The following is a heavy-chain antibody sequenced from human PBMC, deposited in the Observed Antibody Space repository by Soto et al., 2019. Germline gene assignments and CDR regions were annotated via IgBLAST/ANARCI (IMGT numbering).Heavy chain of an antibody. Sequence: PGQSLKISCKGSGYSFTSYWIGWVRQMPGKGLEWMGIIYPGDSDTRYSPSFQGQVTISADKSISTAYLQWSSLKASDTAMYYCVRTNIRDATALADWGQGTLVTVSS. CDR3: VRTNIRDATALAD. CDR2: IYPGDSDT. CDR1: GYSFTSYW. D-gene: IGHD1-1*01. V-gene: IGHV5-51*01. J-gene: IGHJ4*02.